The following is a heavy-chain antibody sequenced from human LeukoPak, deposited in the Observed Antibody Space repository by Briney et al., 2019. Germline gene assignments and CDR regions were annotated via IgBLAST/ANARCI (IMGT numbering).Heavy chain of an antibody. V-gene: IGHV3-15*01. D-gene: IGHD2/OR15-2a*01. CDR2: SKSRGSGGTT. Sequence: GGSLRLSCSASGFPFIPAWMTWVRQSPEKGLEWVGLSKSRGSGGTTDYAAPVKGRFTIPRDDSKSTLYLQMNDLKYEDTAVYYCAKVSDPETFSLNYWGQGTLVTVSS. J-gene: IGHJ4*02. CDR1: GFPFIPAW. CDR3: AKVSDPETFSLNY.